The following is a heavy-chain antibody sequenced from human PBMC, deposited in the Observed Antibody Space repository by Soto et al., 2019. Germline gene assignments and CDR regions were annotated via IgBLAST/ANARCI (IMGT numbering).Heavy chain of an antibody. Sequence: SETLSLTCTVSGGSVSSGSYYWSWIRQPPGKGLEWIGYIYYSGSTNYNPSLKSRVTISVDTSKNQFSLKLSSVTAADTAVYYCARERNRRFDYWGQGTLVTVSS. CDR1: GGSVSSGSYY. CDR2: IYYSGST. CDR3: ARERNRRFDY. V-gene: IGHV4-61*01. J-gene: IGHJ4*02.